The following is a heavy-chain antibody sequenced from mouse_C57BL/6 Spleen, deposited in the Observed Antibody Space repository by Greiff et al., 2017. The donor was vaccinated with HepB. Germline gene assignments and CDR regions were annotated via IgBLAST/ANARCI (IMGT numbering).Heavy chain of an antibody. Sequence: EVQLQESGGGLVKPGGSLKLSCAASGFTFSSYAMSWVRQTPEKRLEWVATISDGGSYTYYPDNVKGRFTISRNKAKNNLYLQMSHMKSEDTAMYYCARDRAGQEWYFDVWGTGTTVTVSS. CDR1: GFTFSSYA. J-gene: IGHJ1*03. CDR2: ISDGGSYT. V-gene: IGHV5-4*01. CDR3: ARDRAGQEWYFDV. D-gene: IGHD3-3*01.